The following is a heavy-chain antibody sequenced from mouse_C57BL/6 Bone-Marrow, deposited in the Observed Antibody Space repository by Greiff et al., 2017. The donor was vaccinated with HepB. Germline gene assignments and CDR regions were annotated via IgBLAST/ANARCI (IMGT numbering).Heavy chain of an antibody. D-gene: IGHD1-1*01. CDR3: HLTTVVAHYFDY. CDR2: IDPENGDT. Sequence: EVQLQQSGAELVRPGASVKLSCTASGFNIKDDYMHWVKQRPEQGLEWIGWIDPENGDTEYASKFQGKATITADTSSNTAYLQLSSLTSEDTAVYYWHLTTVVAHYFDYWVQGTTLTVSS. CDR1: GFNIKDDY. V-gene: IGHV14-4*01. J-gene: IGHJ2*01.